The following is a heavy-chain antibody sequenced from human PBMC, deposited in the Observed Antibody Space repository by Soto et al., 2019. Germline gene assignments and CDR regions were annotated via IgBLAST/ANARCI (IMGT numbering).Heavy chain of an antibody. V-gene: IGHV3-73*01. D-gene: IGHD4-4*01. CDR1: GFTFSYSA. J-gene: IGHJ4*02. Sequence: PGGSLILSCAASGFTFSYSAMHWVRQASGKGLEWVGRIRNKANSYATAYAASVKGRFTISRDDSKNTAYLQMNSLKTEDTAVYYCTPYSNYVDYWGQGTLVTVSS. CDR3: TPYSNYVDY. CDR2: IRNKANSYAT.